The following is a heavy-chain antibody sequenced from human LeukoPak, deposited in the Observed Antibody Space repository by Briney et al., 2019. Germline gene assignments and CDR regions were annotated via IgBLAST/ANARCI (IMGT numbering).Heavy chain of an antibody. CDR1: GYTFTGYY. CDR3: ARGGGYYGSGSYYPVGY. Sequence: ASVKVSCKASGYTFTGYYMHWVRQAPGQGLEWMGIINPSGGSTSYAQKFQGRVTMTRDTSTSTVYMELSSLRSEDTAVYYCARGGGYYGSGSYYPVGYWGQGTLVTVSS. CDR2: INPSGGST. J-gene: IGHJ4*02. V-gene: IGHV1-46*01. D-gene: IGHD3-10*01.